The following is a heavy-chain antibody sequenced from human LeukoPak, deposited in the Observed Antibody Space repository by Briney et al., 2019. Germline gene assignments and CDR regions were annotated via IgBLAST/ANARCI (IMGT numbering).Heavy chain of an antibody. CDR1: GFTFSSYA. V-gene: IGHV3-23*01. J-gene: IGHJ5*02. CDR2: ISGSGGST. CDR3: ARIRFLEFENWFDP. Sequence: TGGSLRLSCAASGFTFSSYAMSWVRQAPGKGLEWVSAISGSGGSTYYADSVKGRFTISRDNSKNTLYLQMNSLRAEDTAVYYCARIRFLEFENWFDPWGQGTLVTVSS. D-gene: IGHD3-3*01.